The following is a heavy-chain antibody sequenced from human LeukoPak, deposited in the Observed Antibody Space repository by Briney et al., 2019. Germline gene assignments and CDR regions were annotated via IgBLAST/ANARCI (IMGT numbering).Heavy chain of an antibody. CDR1: GYSFASYW. Sequence: GASLQISCKGSGYSFASYWIGWVRQMPGKDLEWMGIIYTGDSDARYSPSFQGQVTISADKSISTSYLQWSNVKASDTAMYYCARVNTAVFDYCGQGTLVTVSS. CDR3: ARVNTAVFDY. CDR2: IYTGDSDA. J-gene: IGHJ4*02. D-gene: IGHD5-18*01. V-gene: IGHV5-51*01.